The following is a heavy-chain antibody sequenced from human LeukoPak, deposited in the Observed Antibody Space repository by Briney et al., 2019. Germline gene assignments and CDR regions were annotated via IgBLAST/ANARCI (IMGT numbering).Heavy chain of an antibody. J-gene: IGHJ4*02. CDR2: ISYDGSNK. CDR3: ARHGRRRGSGYLRAFDY. Sequence: GGSLRLSWAASGFTFSSYGMHWVRQAPGKGLEWVAVISYDGSNKYYADSVKGRFTISRDNSKNTLYLQMNSLRAEDTAVYYCARHGRRRGSGYLRAFDYWGQGTLVTVSS. D-gene: IGHD3-22*01. V-gene: IGHV3-30*03. CDR1: GFTFSSYG.